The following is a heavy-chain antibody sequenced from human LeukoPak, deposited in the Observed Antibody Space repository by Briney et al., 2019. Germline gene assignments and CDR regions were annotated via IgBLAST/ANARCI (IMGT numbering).Heavy chain of an antibody. CDR1: GGSISSYY. J-gene: IGHJ4*02. CDR2: VYSSGST. D-gene: IGHD3-22*01. Sequence: SETLSLTCTVSGGSISSYYWTWIRQPAGKGLEWIGRVYSSGSTNHNPSLKSRVSMSVDTSRNQFSLKLSSVTAADTAVYYCAREQGYDSSGYDYWGQGSLVTVSS. CDR3: AREQGYDSSGYDY. V-gene: IGHV4-4*07.